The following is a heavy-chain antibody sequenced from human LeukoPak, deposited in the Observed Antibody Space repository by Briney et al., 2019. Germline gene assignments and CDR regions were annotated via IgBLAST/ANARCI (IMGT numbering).Heavy chain of an antibody. CDR1: GFTFSSYG. Sequence: GGSLRLSCAASGFTFSSYGMHWVRQAPGKGLEWVAVISYDGSNKYYADSMKGRFTISRDNSKNTLYLQMNSLRAEDTAVYYCAKDSTTVTTSMGEAFDIWGQGTMVTVSS. CDR2: ISYDGSNK. D-gene: IGHD4-17*01. J-gene: IGHJ3*02. V-gene: IGHV3-30*18. CDR3: AKDSTTVTTSMGEAFDI.